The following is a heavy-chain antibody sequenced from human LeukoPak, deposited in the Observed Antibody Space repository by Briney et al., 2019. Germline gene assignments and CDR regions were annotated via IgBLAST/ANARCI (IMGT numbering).Heavy chain of an antibody. Sequence: GGSLRLSCAASGFTFSDCSMSWIRQAPGKGLEWDSYISSSASTIYYADSVKGRFTISRDNAKNSLYLQMNSLRAEDTAVYYCARAISYCGGDCLEDDAFDIWGQGTMVTVSS. J-gene: IGHJ3*02. CDR2: ISSSASTI. CDR1: GFTFSDCS. CDR3: ARAISYCGGDCLEDDAFDI. D-gene: IGHD2-21*02. V-gene: IGHV3-11*01.